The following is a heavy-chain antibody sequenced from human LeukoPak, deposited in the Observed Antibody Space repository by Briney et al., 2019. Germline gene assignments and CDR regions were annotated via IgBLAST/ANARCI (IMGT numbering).Heavy chain of an antibody. CDR3: AKSSGRYYYYYGMDV. Sequence: GGSLRLSCAASGFTFSSYDMHWVRQAPGKGLEWVAIISYDGSNKYYADSVKGRFTISRDNSKNTLYLQMNSLIAEDTAVYYCAKSSGRYYYYYGMDVWGQGTTVTVSS. V-gene: IGHV3-30*18. CDR2: ISYDGSNK. CDR1: GFTFSSYD. D-gene: IGHD1-26*01. J-gene: IGHJ6*02.